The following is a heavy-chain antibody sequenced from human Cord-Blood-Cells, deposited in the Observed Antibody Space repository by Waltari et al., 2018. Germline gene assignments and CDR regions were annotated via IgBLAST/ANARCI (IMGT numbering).Heavy chain of an antibody. CDR3: ARTTGSIVVVPAARGAFDI. Sequence: QVQLVQSGAEVKKPGSSVKVSCKASGGTFSSYAISWVRQAPGQGLEWMGGIIPIFGTANYAQKFQGRVTITADESTSTAYMELSSLRSEDTAVYYCARTTGSIVVVPAARGAFDIWGQGTMVTVSS. J-gene: IGHJ3*02. CDR2: IIPIFGTA. V-gene: IGHV1-69*01. D-gene: IGHD2-2*01. CDR1: GGTFSSYA.